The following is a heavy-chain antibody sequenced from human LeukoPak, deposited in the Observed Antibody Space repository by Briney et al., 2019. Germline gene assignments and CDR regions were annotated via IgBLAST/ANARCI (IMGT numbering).Heavy chain of an antibody. V-gene: IGHV4-39*02. D-gene: IGHD3-10*01. CDR3: AKDLIRDLWFGES. Sequence: SETLSLTCNVSGGSISSSTNYWGWIRQPPGKRLEWIGSFYFSGSTYIHPTLKSRVTISVDTSKNQFSLSLSSVTVADTAVYYCAKDLIRDLWFGESWGQGTLVTVSS. CDR2: FYFSGST. J-gene: IGHJ5*02. CDR1: GGSISSSTNY.